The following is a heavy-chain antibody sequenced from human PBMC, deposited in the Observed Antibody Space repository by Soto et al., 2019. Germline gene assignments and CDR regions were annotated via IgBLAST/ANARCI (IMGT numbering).Heavy chain of an antibody. D-gene: IGHD3-16*01. CDR1: GYTFTSYG. Sequence: QVQLVQSGAEVKKPGASVKVSCKASGYTFTSYGISCVRQAPGQGLEWMGWINPYNGNTQYTDQFSGRVTVTADTSTTTAFMEVTSLTTDDTAIFYCARVGAGLAVHRVWPHWGPGTLVTVSS. V-gene: IGHV1-18*01. CDR3: ARVGAGLAVHRVWPH. J-gene: IGHJ4*02. CDR2: INPYNGNT.